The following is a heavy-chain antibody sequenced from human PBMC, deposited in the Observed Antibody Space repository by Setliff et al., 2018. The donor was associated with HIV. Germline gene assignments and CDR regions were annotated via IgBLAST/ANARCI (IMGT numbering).Heavy chain of an antibody. CDR1: GDTYTSYG. V-gene: IGHV1-18*01. CDR2: ISAYNGNT. CDR3: ARGDLVIIPPSISKYYYYMDV. Sequence: VASVKVSCKASGDTYTSYGISWVRQAPGQGLEWMGWISAYNGNTFYAQKFQGRVTMTSDTSTSTAYMELRSLTSDDTAIYYCARGDLVIIPPSISKYYYYMDVWGKGTTVTVSS. J-gene: IGHJ6*03. D-gene: IGHD2-8*01.